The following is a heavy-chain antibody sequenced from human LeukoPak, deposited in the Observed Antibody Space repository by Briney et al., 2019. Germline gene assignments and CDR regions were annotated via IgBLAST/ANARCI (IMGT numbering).Heavy chain of an antibody. Sequence: PGGSLRLSCAASGFTFSNYWMSWVRQAPGKGLEWVATIKEDGGEIYYVDSVKGRFTISRDNAKNSLDLQMNSLRAGDTAVYYCVRDKIVAATTGSYLQHWGQGTLVTVSS. CDR3: VRDKIVAATTGSYLQH. CDR1: GFTFSNYW. CDR2: IKEDGGEI. V-gene: IGHV3-7*01. J-gene: IGHJ1*01. D-gene: IGHD1-26*01.